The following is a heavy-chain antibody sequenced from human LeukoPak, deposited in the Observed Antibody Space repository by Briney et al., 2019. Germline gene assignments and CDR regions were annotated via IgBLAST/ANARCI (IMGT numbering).Heavy chain of an antibody. D-gene: IGHD5-24*01. V-gene: IGHV3-74*01. CDR1: GSTFSRYW. Sequence: GGSLRLSCAASGSTFSRYWMYWVRQAPGKGLGWVSRMKSDGSNTTYGDSVEGRFTTSRNTAKNKLYMQMTSLRAEDTAVYYCAKSGYNRFDYWGQGTLVTVSS. J-gene: IGHJ4*02. CDR3: AKSGYNRFDY. CDR2: MKSDGSNT.